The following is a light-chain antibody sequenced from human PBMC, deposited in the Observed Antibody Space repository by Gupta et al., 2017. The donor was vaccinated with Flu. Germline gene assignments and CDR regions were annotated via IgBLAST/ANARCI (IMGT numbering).Light chain of an antibody. Sequence: SPGRTATITCSGTKVGEKFVWWYQQKPGQSPVLVMFEDRKRPAGFHGRFSGSNSGNTATLTISGTMARDEADYYCQAGDSSTVVFGGGTKLTVL. CDR2: EDR. CDR1: KVGEKF. CDR3: QAGDSSTVV. V-gene: IGLV3-1*01. J-gene: IGLJ2*01.